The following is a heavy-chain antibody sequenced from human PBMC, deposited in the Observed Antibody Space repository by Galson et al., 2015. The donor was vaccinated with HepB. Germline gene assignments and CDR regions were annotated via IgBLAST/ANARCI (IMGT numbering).Heavy chain of an antibody. CDR3: ARDRGLYDFWSGYYSYYYYYMDV. Sequence: SLRLSCAASGFTFSSYSMNWVRQAPGKGLEWVSYISSSSSTIYYADSVKGRFTISRDNAKNSLYLQMNSLRAEDTAVYYCARDRGLYDFWSGYYSYYYYYMDVWGKGTTVTVSS. J-gene: IGHJ6*03. D-gene: IGHD3-3*01. V-gene: IGHV3-48*01. CDR2: ISSSSSTI. CDR1: GFTFSSYS.